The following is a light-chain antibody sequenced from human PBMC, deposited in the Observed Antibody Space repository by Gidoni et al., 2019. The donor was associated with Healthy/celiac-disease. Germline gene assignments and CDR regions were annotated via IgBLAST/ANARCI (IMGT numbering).Light chain of an antibody. V-gene: IGKV1-39*01. J-gene: IGKJ4*01. Sequence: DIQMTQSQSSLSASVGDRVTITCRASQSICSYLNWYQQKPGKAPKLLIYAASSLQSGVPSRFSGSGSGTDFTLTISSLQPEDFATYYCQQSYSTPPTFGGGTKVEIK. CDR2: AAS. CDR1: QSICSY. CDR3: QQSYSTPPT.